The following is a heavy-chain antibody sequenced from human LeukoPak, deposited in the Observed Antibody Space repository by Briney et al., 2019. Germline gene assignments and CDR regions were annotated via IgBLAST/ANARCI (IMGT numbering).Heavy chain of an antibody. V-gene: IGHV4-34*01. D-gene: IGHD2-2*01. CDR1: GGSFSGYY. CDR3: ARGYGDIVVVPAAPGALNWFDP. Sequence: SETLFLTCAVYGGSFSGYYWSWIRQPPGKGLEWIGEINHSGSTNYNPSLKSRVTISVDTSKNQFSLKLSSVTAADTAVYYCARGYGDIVVVPAAPGALNWFDPWGQGTLVTVSS. J-gene: IGHJ5*02. CDR2: INHSGST.